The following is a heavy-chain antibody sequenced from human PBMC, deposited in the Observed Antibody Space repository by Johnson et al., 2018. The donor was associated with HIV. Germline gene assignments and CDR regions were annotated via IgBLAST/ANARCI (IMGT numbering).Heavy chain of an antibody. Sequence: VQLVESGGGLVQPGGSLRLSCAASGFTFSSYWMSWVRQAPGKGLEWVSAISGSGGSTYYADSVKGRFTISRDNSKNTLYLQMNSLKTDDTAIYYCTRGVSSEGGSVWGHGTMVTVSS. V-gene: IGHV3-23*04. CDR2: ISGSGGST. CDR3: TRGVSSEGGSV. CDR1: GFTFSSYW. J-gene: IGHJ3*01. D-gene: IGHD3-16*01.